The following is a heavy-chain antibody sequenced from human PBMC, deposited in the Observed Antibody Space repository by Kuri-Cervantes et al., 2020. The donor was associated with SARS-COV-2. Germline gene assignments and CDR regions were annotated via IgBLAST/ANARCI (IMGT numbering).Heavy chain of an antibody. CDR2: IYPGDSDT. J-gene: IGHJ4*02. D-gene: IGHD3-22*01. V-gene: IGHV5-51*01. Sequence: GESLKIFCKGSGYTFPTYWISWVRQMPGKGLEWMGVIYPGDSDTRYSPSFQGQVTLSSDRSISTAYLQWSSLKASDTAIYYCARHFRHKDWLIPEVSTYFDSWGQGTLVTVSS. CDR3: ARHFRHKDWLIPEVSTYFDS. CDR1: GYTFPTYW.